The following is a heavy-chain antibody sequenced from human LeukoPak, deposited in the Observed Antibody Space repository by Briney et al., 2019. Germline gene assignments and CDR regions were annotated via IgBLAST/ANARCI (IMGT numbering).Heavy chain of an antibody. V-gene: IGHV3-23*01. CDR1: GFTFSSYA. Sequence: GGSPRLSCAASGFTFSSYAMSWVRQAPGKRLEWVSTVTSRRGTHYTDSVQGRFITSRDNSENTFVLEMNSLRAEDTAVYYCATTRPYGTTWAGAFEDWGQGTPVTVSS. J-gene: IGHJ4*01. CDR3: ATTRPYGTTWAGAFED. CDR2: VTSRRGT. D-gene: IGHD6-19*01.